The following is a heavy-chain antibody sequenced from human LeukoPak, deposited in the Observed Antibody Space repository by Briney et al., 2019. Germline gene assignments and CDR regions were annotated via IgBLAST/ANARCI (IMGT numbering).Heavy chain of an antibody. J-gene: IGHJ4*02. V-gene: IGHV3-23*01. CDR3: EKDPNDFWSGYFAF. D-gene: IGHD3-3*01. Sequence: GGSLRLSCVASGFIFSNYGMSWVRQAPGQGLEWVSGISGSGRSTYHADSVRGRFTISRDNSKNTLYLQMNSLRAEDTAIYYCEKDPNDFWSGYFAFWGQGPVVIVPS. CDR1: GFIFSNYG. CDR2: ISGSGRST.